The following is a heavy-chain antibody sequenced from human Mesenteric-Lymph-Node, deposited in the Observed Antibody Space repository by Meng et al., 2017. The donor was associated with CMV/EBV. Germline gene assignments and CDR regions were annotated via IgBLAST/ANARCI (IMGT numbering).Heavy chain of an antibody. V-gene: IGHV1-8*01. CDR1: GYTFTSYD. Sequence: ASVKVSCKASGYTFTSYDVIWVRQATGQGLEWMGWMNPNSGDTGYTQKFQGRIAMTRSTSMSTAYMELSSLRSEYTAVYYCTRASGDQLLLSDIWGQGTMVTVSS. J-gene: IGHJ3*02. D-gene: IGHD2-2*01. CDR2: MNPNSGDT. CDR3: TRASGDQLLLSDI.